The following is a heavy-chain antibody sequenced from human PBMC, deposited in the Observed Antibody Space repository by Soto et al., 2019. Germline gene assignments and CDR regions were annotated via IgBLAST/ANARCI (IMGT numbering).Heavy chain of an antibody. V-gene: IGHV4-4*07. CDR2: IYIYSSGTT. Sequence: SETLSLTCTVSGGSISSYYWSWIRQPAGKGLEWIGRIYIYSSGTTNYNPSLKSRVTMSGDTSKNQFSLNLSSVTAADTAVYYCVRGPGSYNWFDSSGQGTLVTVSS. J-gene: IGHJ5*01. D-gene: IGHD3-10*01. CDR3: VRGPGSYNWFDS. CDR1: GGSISSYY.